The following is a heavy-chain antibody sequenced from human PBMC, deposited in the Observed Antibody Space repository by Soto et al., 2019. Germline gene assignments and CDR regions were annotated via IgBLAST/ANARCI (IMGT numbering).Heavy chain of an antibody. V-gene: IGHV1-2*02. Sequence: QVQLAQSGAEVKKPGASVKFSCKASGYTLTDYYIHWVRQAPGRGLEWMGWINPKTGDTYSAQNFQGRVTTTGDTSIDTGYMELSRLQSDDTAVYYGARASGSYSYYGMDVWGQGTTLTVSS. CDR1: GYTLTDYY. J-gene: IGHJ6*02. CDR3: ARASGSYSYYGMDV. CDR2: INPKTGDT. D-gene: IGHD1-26*01.